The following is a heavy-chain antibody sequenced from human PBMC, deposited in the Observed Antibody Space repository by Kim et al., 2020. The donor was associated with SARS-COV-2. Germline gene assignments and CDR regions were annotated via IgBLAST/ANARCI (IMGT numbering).Heavy chain of an antibody. Sequence: SETLSLTCTVSGGSISSSSPYWVWIRQPPGKGLEFIGYIYTDGSTSFNPSLRSRLTMSQDTSKNQFSLRLSSVTAADTAVYYCTKPRAWANTFDVWGRG. D-gene: IGHD2-8*01. V-gene: IGHV4-39*01. CDR2: IYTDGST. CDR1: GGSISSSSPY. J-gene: IGHJ3*01. CDR3: TKPRAWANTFDV.